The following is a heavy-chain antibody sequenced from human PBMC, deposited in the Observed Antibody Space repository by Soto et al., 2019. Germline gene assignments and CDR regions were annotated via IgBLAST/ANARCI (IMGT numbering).Heavy chain of an antibody. CDR3: ARDRSSSWYGAGGWFDP. CDR2: IIPIFGTA. D-gene: IGHD6-13*01. V-gene: IGHV1-69*13. J-gene: IGHJ5*02. Sequence: SVKVSCKASGGTFSSYAISWVRQAPGQGLEWMGGIIPIFGTANYAQKFQGRVTITADESTSTAYMELSSLRSEDTAVYYCARDRSSSWYGAGGWFDPWGQGTLVTVSS. CDR1: GGTFSSYA.